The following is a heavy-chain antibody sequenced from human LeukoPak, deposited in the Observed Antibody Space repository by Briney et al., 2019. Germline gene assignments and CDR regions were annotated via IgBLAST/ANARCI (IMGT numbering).Heavy chain of an antibody. V-gene: IGHV3-73*01. CDR2: IRSKANSYAT. J-gene: IGHJ4*02. CDR1: GFTFSSYS. Sequence: GGSLRLSCAASGFTFSSYSMNWVRQAPGKGLEWVGRIRSKANSYATAYAASVKGRFTISRDDSKNTAYLQMNSLKTEDTAVYYCTTDYGVDYWGQGTLVTVSS. D-gene: IGHD4-17*01. CDR3: TTDYGVDY.